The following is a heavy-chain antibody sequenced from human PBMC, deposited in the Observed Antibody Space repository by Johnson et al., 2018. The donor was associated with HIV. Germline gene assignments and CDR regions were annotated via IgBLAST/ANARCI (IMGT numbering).Heavy chain of an antibody. D-gene: IGHD4-23*01. V-gene: IGHV3-30-3*01. CDR2: MSFDGNNR. CDR3: AKARALLDYGGFDAFDI. CDR1: GFTFSNNP. Sequence: QVQLVESGGGVVQPGRSLRLSCAASGFTFSNNPMHWVRQAPGKGLEWVSVMSFDGNNRDYADSVKGRFTISRDNSKNTLSLQMNRLRVEDTAMYYCAKARALLDYGGFDAFDIWGQGTLVIVSS. J-gene: IGHJ3*02.